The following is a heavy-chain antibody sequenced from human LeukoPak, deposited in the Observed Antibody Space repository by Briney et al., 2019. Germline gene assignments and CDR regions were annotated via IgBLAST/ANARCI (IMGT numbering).Heavy chain of an antibody. J-gene: IGHJ6*02. CDR2: IYPGDSDT. V-gene: IGHV5-51*01. D-gene: IGHD3-10*01. Sequence: GGSLQISCKGSGYCFTSYWIGWGRPMPGKGVEWMGIIYPGDSDTRYSPSSQGQVTIPADKSISTAYLQWSSLKASDTAMYYCARLGDTMVRGAMDVWGQGTTVTVSS. CDR1: GYCFTSYW. CDR3: ARLGDTMVRGAMDV.